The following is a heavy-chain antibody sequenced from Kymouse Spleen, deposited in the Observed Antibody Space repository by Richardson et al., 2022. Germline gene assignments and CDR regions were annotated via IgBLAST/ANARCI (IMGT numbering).Heavy chain of an antibody. Sequence: EVQLVESGGGLVQPGGSLRLSCAASGFTFSSYWMSWVRQAPGKGLEWVANIKQDGSEKYYVDSVKGRFTISRDNAKNSLYLQMNSLRAEDTAVYYCARESILTGYYNPFDYWGQGTLVTVSS. V-gene: IGHV3-7*01. D-gene: IGHD3-9*01. J-gene: IGHJ4*02. CDR1: GFTFSSYW. CDR2: IKQDGSEK. CDR3: ARESILTGYYNPFDY.